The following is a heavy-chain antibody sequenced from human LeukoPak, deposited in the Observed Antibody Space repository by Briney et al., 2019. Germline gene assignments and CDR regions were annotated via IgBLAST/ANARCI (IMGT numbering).Heavy chain of an antibody. CDR3: ASSYGDAYFDY. V-gene: IGHV4-59*01. D-gene: IGHD4-17*01. CDR2: IYYSGST. J-gene: IGHJ4*02. Sequence: SETLSLTCTVSGGSISSYYWSWIRQPPGKGLEWIGYIYYSGSTNCNPSLKSRVTISVDTSKNQFSLKLSSVTAADTAVYYCASSYGDAYFDYWGQGTLVTVPS. CDR1: GGSISSYY.